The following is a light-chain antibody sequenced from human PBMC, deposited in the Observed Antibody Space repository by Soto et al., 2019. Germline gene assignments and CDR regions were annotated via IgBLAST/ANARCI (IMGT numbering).Light chain of an antibody. J-gene: IGKJ1*01. CDR2: RVS. V-gene: IGKV2-30*01. CDR3: TQGTHWPRT. CDR1: KSLVYSDGNTH. Sequence: VVLTQSPLSLPLNFGQPASISCRPSKSLVYSDGNTHLSWFHQRPGQSPRRLIFRVSSRDSGVPDRFSGSGSGADFTLEISRVEAEDVGIYFSTQGTHWPRTFGHGTKVE.